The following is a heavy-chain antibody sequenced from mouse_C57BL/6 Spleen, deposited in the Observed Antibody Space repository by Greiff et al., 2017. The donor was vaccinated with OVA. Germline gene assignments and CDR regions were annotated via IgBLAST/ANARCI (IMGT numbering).Heavy chain of an antibody. Sequence: VQGVESGPELVKPGASVKISCKASGYTFTDYYINWVKQRPGQGLEWIGWIYPGSGNTKYNEKFKGKATLTVDTSSSTAYMQLSSLTSEDSAVYFCARPPHYYGSSYWYFDVWGTGTTVTVSS. CDR3: ARPPHYYGSSYWYFDV. CDR1: GYTFTDYY. D-gene: IGHD1-1*01. J-gene: IGHJ1*03. V-gene: IGHV1-84*01. CDR2: IYPGSGNT.